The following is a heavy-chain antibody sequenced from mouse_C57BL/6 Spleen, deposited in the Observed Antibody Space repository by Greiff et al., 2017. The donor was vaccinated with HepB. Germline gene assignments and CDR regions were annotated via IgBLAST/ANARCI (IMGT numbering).Heavy chain of an antibody. CDR3: ARSVVFDY. D-gene: IGHD1-1*01. CDR1: GYTFTDYY. Sequence: VQLQQSGAELVRPGASVKLSCKASGYTFTDYYINWVKQRPGQGLEWIARIYPGSGNTYYNEKFKGKATLTAEKSSSTAYMQLSSLTSEDSAVYFCARSVVFDYWGQGTTLTVSS. V-gene: IGHV1-76*01. CDR2: IYPGSGNT. J-gene: IGHJ2*01.